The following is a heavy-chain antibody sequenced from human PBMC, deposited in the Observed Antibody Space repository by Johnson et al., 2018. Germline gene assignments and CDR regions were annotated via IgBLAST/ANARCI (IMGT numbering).Heavy chain of an antibody. CDR2: INPSGTAT. CDR1: GDTLTRYY. J-gene: IGHJ4*02. D-gene: IGHD2-21*01. V-gene: IGHV1-46*01. CDR3: ARDREPRGGDYFDY. Sequence: VQLLESGAEVKKPGASVKISCQASGDTLTRYYVHWVRQGPRHGLEWMGFINPSGTATIYAHQFQGRVTMTRDTSTSTVFVGGNSLTSDDSAVYYRARDREPRGGDYFDYWGQRTLVTVSS.